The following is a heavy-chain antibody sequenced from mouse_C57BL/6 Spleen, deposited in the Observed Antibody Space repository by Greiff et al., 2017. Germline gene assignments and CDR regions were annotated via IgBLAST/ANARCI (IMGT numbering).Heavy chain of an antibody. V-gene: IGHV5-6*02. J-gene: IGHJ4*01. Sequence: EVKVVEPEGDLVKPGGSLKLSCAASGFTFSSYGMSWVRQTPDQSLEWVATISSGGSYTNYPDSVKGRFTISRDNAKNTLYLQMSSLKSEDTAREYCARRKGESMDDWGQGTSVTVSS. CDR1: GFTFSSYG. CDR3: ARRKGESMDD. CDR2: ISSGGSYT.